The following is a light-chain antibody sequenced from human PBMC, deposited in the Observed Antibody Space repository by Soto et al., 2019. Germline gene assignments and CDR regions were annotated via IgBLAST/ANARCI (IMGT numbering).Light chain of an antibody. CDR3: HQYNSYTWT. CDR1: QSVSDW. Sequence: IQMTQSPSTLSASVGDRVTITCRASQSVSDWLAWYQQKPGNPPTLLIYDTSRLESAVPSRFSASGSGTEFTLTISGRQHDDFATYYCHQYNSYTWTFGQGTKVEIK. V-gene: IGKV1-5*01. J-gene: IGKJ1*01. CDR2: DTS.